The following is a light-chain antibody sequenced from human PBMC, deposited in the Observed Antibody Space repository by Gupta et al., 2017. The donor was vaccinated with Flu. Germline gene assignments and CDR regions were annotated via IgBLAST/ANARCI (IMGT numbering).Light chain of an antibody. CDR1: EPVTSY. CDR2: ASS. CDR3: LQSYITPRT. V-gene: IGKV1-39*01. Sequence: GDRVTLTCRTSEPVTSYLSWYQQKPGKAPKLLIYASSTLRSGVPSKFRGRGSGTEVTLTISSFQPEDSATYYCLQSYITPRTFGPGTRVEIK. J-gene: IGKJ4*01.